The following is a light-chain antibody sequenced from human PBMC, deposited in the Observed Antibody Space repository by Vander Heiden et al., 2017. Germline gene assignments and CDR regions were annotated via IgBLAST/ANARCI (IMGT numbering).Light chain of an antibody. CDR1: SSDVGGYNY. Sequence: QPALTQPASVSGSPGQSNTISCTGTSSDVGGYNYVSWYQQHPGKAPKLMIYDVNNRPSGVSNRFSGSKSGNTASLTISGLQAEDEADYYCSSYTSSSTWVFGGGTKLTVL. V-gene: IGLV2-14*01. CDR2: DVN. J-gene: IGLJ3*02. CDR3: SSYTSSSTWV.